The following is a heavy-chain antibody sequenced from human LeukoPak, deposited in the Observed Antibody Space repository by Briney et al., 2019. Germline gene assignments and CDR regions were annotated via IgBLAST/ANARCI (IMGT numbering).Heavy chain of an antibody. J-gene: IGHJ5*02. V-gene: IGHV3-30*04. CDR2: ISYDGSSK. D-gene: IGHD3-22*01. CDR1: GFTFSTYA. CDR3: ARDPGQYYDTSDNWFDP. Sequence: GRSLRLFCAASGFTFSTYAMHWVRQAPGKGLEWVAVISYDGSSKYYADSVKGRFTISRDNSKNTLYLQMNSLRAEDTAVYYCARDPGQYYDTSDNWFDPWGQGTLVTVSS.